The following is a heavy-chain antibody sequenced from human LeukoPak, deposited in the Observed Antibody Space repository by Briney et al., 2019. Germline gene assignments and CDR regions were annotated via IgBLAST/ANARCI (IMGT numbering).Heavy chain of an antibody. V-gene: IGHV3-21*01. CDR3: ARDEGDFWSGYYFDY. Sequence: KPGGSLRLSCAPSGFTFSSYSMNWARQAPGKGLEWVSSISSSSSYIYYADSVKGRFAISRDNAKNSLYLQMNSLRAEDTAVYYCARDEGDFWSGYYFDYWGQGTLVTVSS. D-gene: IGHD3-3*01. CDR2: ISSSSSYI. J-gene: IGHJ4*02. CDR1: GFTFSSYS.